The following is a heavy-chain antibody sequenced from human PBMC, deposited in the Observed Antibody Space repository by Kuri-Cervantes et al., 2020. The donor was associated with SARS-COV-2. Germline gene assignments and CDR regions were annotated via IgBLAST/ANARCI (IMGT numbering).Heavy chain of an antibody. Sequence: ASVKVSCKASGYTFTSYAMHWVRQAPGQRLEWMGWINAGNGNTKYSQKFQGRVTITRDTSASTAYMELSSLRSEDTAVYYCARDTYCSSTSCYRGGMDVWGQGTTVTVSS. D-gene: IGHD2-2*02. V-gene: IGHV1-3*01. CDR3: ARDTYCSSTSCYRGGMDV. CDR1: GYTFTSYA. J-gene: IGHJ6*02. CDR2: INAGNGNT.